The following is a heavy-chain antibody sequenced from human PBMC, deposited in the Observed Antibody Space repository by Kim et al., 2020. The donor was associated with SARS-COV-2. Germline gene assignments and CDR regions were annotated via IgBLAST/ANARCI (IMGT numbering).Heavy chain of an antibody. J-gene: IGHJ6*02. V-gene: IGHV7-4-1*02. CDR2: INTNTGNP. CDR3: AREKGYYYGSGSRPGYGMDV. D-gene: IGHD3-10*01. Sequence: ASVKVSCKASGYTFTSYAMNWVRQAPGQGLAWMGWINTNTGNPTYAQVFTGRFVFSLDTSVSTEYLQISSLKAEDTAVYYSAREKGYYYGSGSRPGYGMDVWGQGTTVTLSS. CDR1: GYTFTSYA.